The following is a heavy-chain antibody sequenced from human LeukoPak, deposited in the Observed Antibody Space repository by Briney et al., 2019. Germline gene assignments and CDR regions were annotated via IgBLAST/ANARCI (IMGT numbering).Heavy chain of an antibody. D-gene: IGHD3-22*01. CDR3: ARGVYYYDSSGYYPTELYFDY. V-gene: IGHV5-51*01. J-gene: IGHJ4*02. CDR1: GYSFTSYW. Sequence: GESLKISCKGSGYSFTSYWIGWVRQMPGKGLEWMGIIYPGDSDTRYSPSFQGQVTISADKSISTAYLQWSSLKASDTAMYYCARGVYYYDSSGYYPTELYFDYWGQGTLVTVSS. CDR2: IYPGDSDT.